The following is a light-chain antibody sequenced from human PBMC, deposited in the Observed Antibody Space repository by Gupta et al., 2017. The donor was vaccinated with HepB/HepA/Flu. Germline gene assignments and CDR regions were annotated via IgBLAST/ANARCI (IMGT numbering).Light chain of an antibody. CDR2: DAS. Sequence: EIVLTQSPATLSLSPGERATLSCRASQSVSNYLAWYQQKPGQAPRLLIYDASNRDTGIPVRFSGSGSGTDFTLTISSREPEDFAVYYCQQRVDWPPLTFGGGTKVEIK. V-gene: IGKV3-11*01. J-gene: IGKJ4*01. CDR1: QSVSNY. CDR3: QQRVDWPPLT.